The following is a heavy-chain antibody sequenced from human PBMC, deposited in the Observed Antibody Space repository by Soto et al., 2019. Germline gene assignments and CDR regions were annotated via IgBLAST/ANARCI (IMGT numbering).Heavy chain of an antibody. D-gene: IGHD4-4*01. CDR1: GFTFGDYA. J-gene: IGHJ6*02. V-gene: IGHV3-9*01. CDR2: ISWNGVMI. CDR3: ARVPTTVTTPGMDV. Sequence: EVQVVESGGGLVQPGRSLRLSCAASGFTFGDYAMHWVRQAPGKGLEWVSGISWNGVMIGYADSVKGRFTMSRDNAKNSLYLQMNSLRVEDTAVYYCARVPTTVTTPGMDVWGQGTTVTVSS.